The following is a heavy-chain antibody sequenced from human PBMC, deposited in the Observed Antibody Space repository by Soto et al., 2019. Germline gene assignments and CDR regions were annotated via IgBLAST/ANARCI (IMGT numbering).Heavy chain of an antibody. D-gene: IGHD2-2*01. V-gene: IGHV3-15*01. Sequence: EVQLVESGGGLVKPGGSLRLSCAASGFTFSNAWMSWVRQAPGKGLEWVGRIKSKTDGGTTDYAAPVTGRFTISRDDSKNTLYLQMNSLKTEDTAVYYCTTDPLGYCSSTSCYQPFDYWGQGTLVTVSS. CDR1: GFTFSNAW. CDR3: TTDPLGYCSSTSCYQPFDY. CDR2: IKSKTDGGTT. J-gene: IGHJ4*02.